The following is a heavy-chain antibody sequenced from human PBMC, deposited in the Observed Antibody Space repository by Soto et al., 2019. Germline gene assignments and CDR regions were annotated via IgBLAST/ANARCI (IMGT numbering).Heavy chain of an antibody. Sequence: QVQLQQWGAGLLKPSETLSLTCAVYGGSFSGYYWSWIRQPPGKGLEWIGEINHSGSTNYNPSLKSRVTISVDTAKNQFSLKLSSVTAADTAVYYCASHRRARCQYYYYYYMDVWGKGTTVTVSS. CDR3: ASHRRARCQYYYYYYMDV. D-gene: IGHD6-6*01. J-gene: IGHJ6*03. V-gene: IGHV4-34*01. CDR2: INHSGST. CDR1: GGSFSGYY.